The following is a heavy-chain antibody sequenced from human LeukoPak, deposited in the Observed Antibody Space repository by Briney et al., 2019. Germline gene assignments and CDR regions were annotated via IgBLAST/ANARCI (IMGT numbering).Heavy chain of an antibody. J-gene: IGHJ4*02. V-gene: IGHV3-21*01. Sequence: PGGSLRLSCAASGFTFSSYSMNWVRQAPGKGLEWVSSISSSSSYIYYAGSVKGRFTISRDNAKNSLYLQMNSLRAEDTAVYYCASSCRGNSPPCYWGQGTLVTVSS. CDR1: GFTFSSYS. CDR3: ASSCRGNSPPCY. CDR2: ISSSSSYI. D-gene: IGHD4-23*01.